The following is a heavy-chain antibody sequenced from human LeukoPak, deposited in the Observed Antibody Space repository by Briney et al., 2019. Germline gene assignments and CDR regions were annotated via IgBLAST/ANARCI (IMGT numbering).Heavy chain of an antibody. Sequence: PGGSLRLSCAASGFTFSSYGMHWVRQAPGKGLEWVAVIWYDGSNKYYADSVKGRFTISRDNSKNTLYLQMNSLRAEDTAVYYCARGGYDVYFDYWGQGTLVTVSS. V-gene: IGHV3-33*01. D-gene: IGHD5-12*01. J-gene: IGHJ4*02. CDR2: IWYDGSNK. CDR1: GFTFSSYG. CDR3: ARGGYDVYFDY.